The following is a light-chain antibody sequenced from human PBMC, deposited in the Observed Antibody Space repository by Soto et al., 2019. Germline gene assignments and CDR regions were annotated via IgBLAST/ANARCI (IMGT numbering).Light chain of an antibody. CDR1: SSDVGAYKY. CDR2: GVT. V-gene: IGLV2-8*01. CDR3: ASYVGNDIWV. Sequence: QSALTQPPSASGSPGQSVTISCTGTSSDVGAYKYVSWYQQFPGKAPKLMIYGVTKRPSGVPDRFSGSKSGNTASLTVAGLQAEDEDDYHCASYVGNDIWVFGGGTKLTVL. J-gene: IGLJ3*02.